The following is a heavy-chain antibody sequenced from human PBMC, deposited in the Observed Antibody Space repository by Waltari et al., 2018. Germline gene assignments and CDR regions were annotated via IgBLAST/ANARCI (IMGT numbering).Heavy chain of an antibody. CDR2: TYYRSTWYT. J-gene: IGHJ3*02. V-gene: IGHV6-1*01. D-gene: IGHD3-22*01. CDR1: GDSVSSNIAA. Sequence: QVHLRQSGPGLVKPSQTLSLTCAISGDSVSSNIAAWNWIRQSPSSGLEWLGKTYYRSTWYTDYAISVRCRMTINPDTSKNQFSLQLNSVTPDDTAVYYCARDAFDGRGFDAFDIWGQGTVVTVSS. CDR3: ARDAFDGRGFDAFDI.